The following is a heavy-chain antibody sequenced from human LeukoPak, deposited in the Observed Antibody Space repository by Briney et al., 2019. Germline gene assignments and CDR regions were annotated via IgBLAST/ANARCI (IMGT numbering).Heavy chain of an antibody. J-gene: IGHJ6*02. Sequence: PGGSLRLSCAASGFTASTYGVSWVRQAPGKGLQWVSAIVGGVGFTFYADSVKGRFTISRDNSWNYLDLQMNSLRDDDTSVYYCAKGSRTGQFPMDVWGQGTTVTVSS. CDR1: GFTASTYG. CDR2: IVGGVGFT. V-gene: IGHV3-23*01. D-gene: IGHD1-1*01. CDR3: AKGSRTGQFPMDV.